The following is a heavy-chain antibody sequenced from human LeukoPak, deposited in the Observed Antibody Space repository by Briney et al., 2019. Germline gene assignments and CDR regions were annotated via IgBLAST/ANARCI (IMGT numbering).Heavy chain of an antibody. D-gene: IGHD1-1*01. CDR2: ISAYNGNT. Sequence: GASVKVSCKASGYTFTSYGISWVRQAPGQGLEWMGWISAYNGNTNYARKLQGRVTMTTDTSTSTAYMELRSLRSEDTAVYYCATATPNETFDVWGQGTMVTVSS. J-gene: IGHJ3*01. CDR1: GYTFTSYG. V-gene: IGHV1-18*01. CDR3: ATATPNETFDV.